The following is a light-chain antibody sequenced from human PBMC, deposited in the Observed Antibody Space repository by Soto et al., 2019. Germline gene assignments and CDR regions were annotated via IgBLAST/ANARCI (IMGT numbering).Light chain of an antibody. Sequence: QSVLTQPASVSGSPGQSITISCTGTSSDIGAYNFVSWYQQHPAKAPKLMLYDVNIRPSGVSNRFSGSKSGNTASLTISGLQAEDEADYYCTSWTTSTTMICGGGTKLTVL. CDR2: DVN. V-gene: IGLV2-14*03. J-gene: IGLJ2*01. CDR1: SSDIGAYNF. CDR3: TSWTTSTTMI.